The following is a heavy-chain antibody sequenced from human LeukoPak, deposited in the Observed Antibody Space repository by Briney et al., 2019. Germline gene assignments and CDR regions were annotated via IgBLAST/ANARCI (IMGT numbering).Heavy chain of an antibody. CDR2: IYSGGTT. V-gene: IGHV3-66*01. Sequence: PGGSLRLSCAASGFVVSGNYMSWVRQTPGKGLEWISVIYSGGTTYYADSVKGRFTISRDDAGNTLGLQMNSLRVEDTAVYYGARAAGPSGHWGPGTLVIVSS. CDR1: GFVVSGNY. CDR3: ARAAGPSGH. J-gene: IGHJ4*02. D-gene: IGHD6-19*01.